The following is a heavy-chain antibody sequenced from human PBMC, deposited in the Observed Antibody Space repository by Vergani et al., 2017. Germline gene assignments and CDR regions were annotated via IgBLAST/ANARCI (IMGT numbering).Heavy chain of an antibody. CDR1: GGTFSSYA. J-gene: IGHJ4*02. CDR3: ALQPGPLLTSIFDY. V-gene: IGHV1-69*06. D-gene: IGHD3-3*02. CDR2: IIPIFGTA. Sequence: QVQLVQSGAEVKKPGSSVKVSCKASGGTFSSYAISWVRQAPGQGLEWMGGIIPIFGTANYAQKFQGRVMITADKSTSTAYMELSSLRSEDPALYYCALQPGPLLTSIFDYGGQGTLVSVSS.